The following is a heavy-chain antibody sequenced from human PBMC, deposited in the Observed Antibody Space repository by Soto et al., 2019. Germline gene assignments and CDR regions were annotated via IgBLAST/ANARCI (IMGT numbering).Heavy chain of an antibody. D-gene: IGHD1-1*01. CDR3: ARGRYGDY. V-gene: IGHV1-18*01. CDR2: ISAHNGNT. CDR1: GYAFTTYG. J-gene: IGHJ4*02. Sequence: QVHLVQSGAEVKKPGASVKVSCKGSGYAFTTYGITWVRQAPGQGLEWMGWISAHNGNTNYAQKLQGRVTVTGDTSTSTAYLELRSLRSDDTAVYYCARGRYGDYWGQGALVTVSS.